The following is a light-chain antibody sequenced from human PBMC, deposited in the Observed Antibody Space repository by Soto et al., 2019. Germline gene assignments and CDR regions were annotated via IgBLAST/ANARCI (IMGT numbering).Light chain of an antibody. J-gene: IGKJ4*01. Sequence: DIQMTQSPSSLSASVGDRVTITCRASQSISSYLNWYQQKPGKAPKLLIYAASSLQSGVPSRFSGGGSGTDFTLTISSLQPDDFATYYCQQSYTLLSFGGGTKVEIK. V-gene: IGKV1-39*01. CDR2: AAS. CDR1: QSISSY. CDR3: QQSYTLLS.